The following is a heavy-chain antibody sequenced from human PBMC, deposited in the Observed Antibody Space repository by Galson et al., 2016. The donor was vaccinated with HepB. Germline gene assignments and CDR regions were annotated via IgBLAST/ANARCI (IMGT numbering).Heavy chain of an antibody. Sequence: SLRLSCAASGFIFSSYGVHWVRQAPGKGLEWLAVISYDGRDKYYVDSVKGRFSISRDNSKNTLYLHMNSLRAEDTAVYYCAKDKDLILWFGDSVGPLDIDYWGQGTQVTVSS. CDR1: GFIFSSYG. D-gene: IGHD3-10*01. J-gene: IGHJ4*02. V-gene: IGHV3-30*18. CDR3: AKDKDLILWFGDSVGPLDIDY. CDR2: ISYDGRDK.